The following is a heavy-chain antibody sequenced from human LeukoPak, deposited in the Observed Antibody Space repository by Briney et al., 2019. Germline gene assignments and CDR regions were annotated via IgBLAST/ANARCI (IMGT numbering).Heavy chain of an antibody. CDR3: ARDRGYCSTTSCYAVTFDI. CDR1: GFTFSSYA. V-gene: IGHV3-23*01. Sequence: GGSLRLSCAASGFTFSSYAMSWVRQAPGKGLEWVSAISGSGGSTYYADSVKGRFTISRDNSKNTLDLQMNSLRAEDTAVYYCARDRGYCSTTSCYAVTFDIWGQGTMVTVSS. J-gene: IGHJ3*02. CDR2: ISGSGGST. D-gene: IGHD2-2*01.